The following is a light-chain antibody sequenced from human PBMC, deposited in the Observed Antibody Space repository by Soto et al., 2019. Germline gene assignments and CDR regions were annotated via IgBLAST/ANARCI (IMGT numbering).Light chain of an antibody. CDR1: QGFCIY. J-gene: IGKJ1*01. CDR3: QQYYSYPPT. Sequence: AIRMTQSPSSFSASTGDRVTITCRARQGFCIYLAWYQQKPGKAPKLLIYAPSTLQSVVPSRFSGSGSGTDFTLTISCLQSEDFATYYCQQYYSYPPTFGQGTKVEI. V-gene: IGKV1-8*01. CDR2: APS.